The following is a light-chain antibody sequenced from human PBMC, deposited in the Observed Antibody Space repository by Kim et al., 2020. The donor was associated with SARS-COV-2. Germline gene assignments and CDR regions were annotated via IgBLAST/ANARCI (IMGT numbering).Light chain of an antibody. CDR2: HDT. CDR1: NIGSKS. CDR3: QVWDSTTDHYV. Sequence: PGKTATITGGGNNIGSKSVHWYQQRPGQAPVIVIYHDTDRPSGIPERFSGSNSGNTATLTISRVEAGDEADYYCQVWDSTTDHYVFATGTKVTVL. V-gene: IGLV3-21*04. J-gene: IGLJ1*01.